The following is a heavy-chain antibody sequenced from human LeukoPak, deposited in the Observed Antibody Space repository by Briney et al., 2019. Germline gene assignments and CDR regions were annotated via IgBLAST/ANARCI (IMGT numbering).Heavy chain of an antibody. CDR2: IWYDGSNK. J-gene: IGHJ4*01. CDR1: GFTFSSYG. D-gene: IGHD3-3*01. V-gene: IGHV3-33*06. CDR3: AKASTIYGPIDY. Sequence: PGRSLRLSCAASGFTFSSYGMHWVRQAPGKGLEWVAIIWYDGSNKYYADSVKGRFTISRDNSKNTLYLQMNSLRAEDTAVYYCAKASTIYGPIDYWGQGTLVTVSS.